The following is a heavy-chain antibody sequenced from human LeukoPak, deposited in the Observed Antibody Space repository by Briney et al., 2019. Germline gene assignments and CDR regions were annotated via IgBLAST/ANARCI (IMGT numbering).Heavy chain of an antibody. D-gene: IGHD5-18*01. Sequence: GASVKVSCKASGYTFTSYDINWVRQATGQGLEWMGWINPKSGDTDYTQKFQGRVTMTRDTSISTTYMELNRLRSDDTAVYYCARDMTGTPMVTGWFDPWGQGTLVTVSS. CDR3: ARDMTGTPMVTGWFDP. CDR2: INPKSGDT. J-gene: IGHJ5*02. V-gene: IGHV1-2*02. CDR1: GYTFTSYD.